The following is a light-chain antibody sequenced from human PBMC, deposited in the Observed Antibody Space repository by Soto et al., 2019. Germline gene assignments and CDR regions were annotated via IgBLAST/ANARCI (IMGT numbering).Light chain of an antibody. Sequence: DIHMTQSPSSLSASVGDSFTLTCRASQSISSYLNWYQQKPGKAPKLLIYEASSLQSGVPSRFSGSGSGTDFTLTISSLQPEDFATYYCQQSDTTPWTFGQGSKVDIK. CDR1: QSISSY. J-gene: IGKJ1*01. CDR3: QQSDTTPWT. V-gene: IGKV1-39*01. CDR2: EAS.